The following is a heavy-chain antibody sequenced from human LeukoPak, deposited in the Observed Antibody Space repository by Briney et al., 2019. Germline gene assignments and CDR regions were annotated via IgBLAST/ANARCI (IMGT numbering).Heavy chain of an antibody. Sequence: GESLKISCKGSGYSFTSYWIGWVRQMPGKGLEWMGIIYPGDSDTRYSPSFQGQVTISADKSISTAYLQWSSLKASDTAMYYCARSGEQLLNYYYYGMDVWGQGTTVTVSS. J-gene: IGHJ6*02. CDR3: ARSGEQLLNYYYYGMDV. V-gene: IGHV5-51*01. CDR2: IYPGDSDT. CDR1: GYSFTSYW. D-gene: IGHD2-2*01.